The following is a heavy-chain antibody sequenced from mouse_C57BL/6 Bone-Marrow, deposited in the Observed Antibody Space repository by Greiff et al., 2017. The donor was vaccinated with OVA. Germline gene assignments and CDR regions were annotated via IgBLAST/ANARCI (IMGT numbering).Heavy chain of an antibody. CDR1: GYAFTNYL. V-gene: IGHV1-54*01. D-gene: IGHD2-1*01. Sequence: QVQLQQSGAELVRPGTSVKVSCKASGYAFTNYLIEWVKQRPGQGLEWIGVINPGSGGTNCNEKFKGKATLTADKSSSTAYMQLSSLTSEDSAVYFCARLGNWKDFDYWGQGTTLTVSS. CDR3: ARLGNWKDFDY. CDR2: INPGSGGT. J-gene: IGHJ2*01.